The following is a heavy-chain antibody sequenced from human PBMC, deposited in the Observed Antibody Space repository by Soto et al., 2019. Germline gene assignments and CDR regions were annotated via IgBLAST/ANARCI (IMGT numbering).Heavy chain of an antibody. J-gene: IGHJ3*02. CDR3: ARVVVVAATSTFDI. D-gene: IGHD2-15*01. Sequence: GGSLRLSCAASGFTFSSYAMHWVRQAPGKGLEWVAVISYDGSNKYYADSVKGRFTISRDNSKNTLYLQMNSLRAEDTAVYYCARVVVVAATSTFDIWGQGTMVTVS. CDR2: ISYDGSNK. V-gene: IGHV3-30-3*01. CDR1: GFTFSSYA.